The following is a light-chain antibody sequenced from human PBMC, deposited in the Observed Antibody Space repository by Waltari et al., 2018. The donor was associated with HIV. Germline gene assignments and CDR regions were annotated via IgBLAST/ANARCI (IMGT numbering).Light chain of an antibody. J-gene: IGLJ2*01. V-gene: IGLV2-14*01. CDR3: SSYTSSNAYVV. Sequence: QSALTQPASVSGSPGQSITISCTGTSSDVGAYNFVSWYQQYPAKAPTLMIYEVSNRPSGVSDRFSGSKSDNAASLTISWLQAEDEADYYCSSYTSSNAYVVFGGGTKLTVL. CDR1: SSDVGAYNF. CDR2: EVS.